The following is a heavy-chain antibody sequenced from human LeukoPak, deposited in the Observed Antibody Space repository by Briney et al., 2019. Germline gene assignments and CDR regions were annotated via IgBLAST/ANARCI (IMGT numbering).Heavy chain of an antibody. Sequence: GGSLRLSCAASGFTFSSSAMSWVRQAPGKGLEWVSAISNNGGYTYYADSVQGRFTISRDNSKSTLCLQMNSLRAEDRAVYYCAKENPVGGTNYFDYWGQGTLVTVAS. CDR2: ISNNGGYT. D-gene: IGHD1-26*01. CDR3: AKENPVGGTNYFDY. J-gene: IGHJ4*02. V-gene: IGHV3-23*01. CDR1: GFTFSSSA.